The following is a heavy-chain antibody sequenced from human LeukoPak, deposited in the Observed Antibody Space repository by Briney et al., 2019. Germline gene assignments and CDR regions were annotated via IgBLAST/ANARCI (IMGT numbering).Heavy chain of an antibody. J-gene: IGHJ4*02. CDR3: ARRTSYVHY. V-gene: IGHV5-51*01. CDR2: IYPSDSDT. CDR1: GSSFTSYW. Sequence: GESLEISCKDSGSSFTSYWIAWVRQMPGKGLEWMGIIYPSDSDTRYSPSFQGQVTISADKSISTAYLQWTSLKASDTAMYYCARRTSYVHYWGQGTLVTVSS.